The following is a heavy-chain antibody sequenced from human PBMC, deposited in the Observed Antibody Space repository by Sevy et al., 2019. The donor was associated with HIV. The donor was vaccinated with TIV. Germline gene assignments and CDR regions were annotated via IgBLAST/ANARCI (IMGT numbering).Heavy chain of an antibody. J-gene: IGHJ4*02. V-gene: IGHV3-23*01. D-gene: IGHD2-8*01. CDR1: GFTFSKYS. CDR3: AREGCTKPHDY. Sequence: GGSLRLSCAASGFTFSKYSMSWVRQPPGKGLEWVSTLYFGGGARNYADSVKGRFTISRDNSKSSVYLQMNNLRPEDTAVYYCAREGCTKPHDYWGQGTLVTVS. CDR2: LYFGGGAR.